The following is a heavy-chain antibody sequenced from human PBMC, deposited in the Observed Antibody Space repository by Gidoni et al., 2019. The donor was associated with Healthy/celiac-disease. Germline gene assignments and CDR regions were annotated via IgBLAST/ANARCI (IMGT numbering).Heavy chain of an antibody. CDR1: GFPLSTSGVG. CDR2: IYWNDDK. V-gene: IGHV2-5*01. J-gene: IGHJ4*02. D-gene: IGHD3-22*01. Sequence: QITLKESGPTLVKPTQTLTLTCTFSGFPLSTSGVGVGWIRQPPGKALEWLALIYWNDDKRYSPSLKSRLTITKDTSKNQVVLTMTNMDPVDTATYYCARGSGYYSPLDYWGQGTLVTVSS. CDR3: ARGSGYYSPLDY.